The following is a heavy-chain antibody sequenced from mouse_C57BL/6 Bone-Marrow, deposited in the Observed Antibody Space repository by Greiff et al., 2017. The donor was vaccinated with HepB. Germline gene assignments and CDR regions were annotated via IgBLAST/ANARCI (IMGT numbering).Heavy chain of an antibody. J-gene: IGHJ3*01. CDR1: GYTFTSYW. V-gene: IGHV1-59*01. CDR3: ARRADYGSSSWFAY. Sequence: QVQLKQPGAELVRPGTSVKLSCKASGYTFTSYWMHWVKQRPGQGLEWIGVIDPSDSYTNYNQKFKGKATLTVDTSSSTAYMQLSSLTSEDSAVYYCARRADYGSSSWFAYWGQGTLVTVSA. CDR2: IDPSDSYT. D-gene: IGHD1-1*01.